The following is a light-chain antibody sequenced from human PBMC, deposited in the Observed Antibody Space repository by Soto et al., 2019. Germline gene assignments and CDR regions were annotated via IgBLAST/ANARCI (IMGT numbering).Light chain of an antibody. J-gene: IGKJ1*01. V-gene: IGKV1-27*01. CDR1: QGISNY. CDR3: QKYNKAPRT. Sequence: DIQMTQSPSSLSASVGDTVTITCRASQGISNYLAWYQQKPGQVPNLLIYAASTLQSGVPSRFSGSGSGTDFTLTISSLRPEYVATYYCQKYNKAPRTFGQGTKVEI. CDR2: AAS.